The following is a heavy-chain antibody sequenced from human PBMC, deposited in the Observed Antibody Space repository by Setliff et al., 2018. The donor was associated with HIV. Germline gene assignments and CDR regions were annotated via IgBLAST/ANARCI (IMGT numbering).Heavy chain of an antibody. D-gene: IGHD1-26*01. Sequence: AASGFTFSSYAMNWVRQAPGKGLEWVANIKQDGSEKYYVDSVKGRFTTSRDNAKNSLYLQMSSLRVEDTALYYCVKDVEPGGADVWGRGTWVTVSS. J-gene: IGHJ6*02. V-gene: IGHV3-7*03. CDR2: IKQDGSEK. CDR3: VKDVEPGGADV. CDR1: GFTFSSYA.